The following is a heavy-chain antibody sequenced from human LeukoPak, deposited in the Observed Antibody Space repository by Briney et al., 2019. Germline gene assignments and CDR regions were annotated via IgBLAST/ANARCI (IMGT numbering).Heavy chain of an antibody. Sequence: SETLSLTCTVSVGSISSYYWSWIRQPPGKGLEWIGYIYYSGSTNYNPSLKSRVTISVDTSKNQFSLKLSSVTAADTAVYYCARHVRERSGYLRLYYFDYWGQGTLVTVSS. CDR1: VGSISSYY. J-gene: IGHJ4*02. CDR2: IYYSGST. V-gene: IGHV4-59*08. CDR3: ARHVRERSGYLRLYYFDY. D-gene: IGHD5-12*01.